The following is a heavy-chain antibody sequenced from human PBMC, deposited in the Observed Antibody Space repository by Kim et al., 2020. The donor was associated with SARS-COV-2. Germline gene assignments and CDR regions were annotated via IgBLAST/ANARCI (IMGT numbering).Heavy chain of an antibody. CDR3: GTCRGPPDF. CDR2: MSGNGRST. CDR1: GFNFDTYA. J-gene: IGHJ2*01. V-gene: IGHV3-23*01. Sequence: GGSLRLSCAASGFNFDTYAMNWVRQTPGKGLEWVAYMSGNGRSTSYAYSVKGLFSVSRDNSKYTLYLEMNGLRVDDTAVYYCGTCRGPPDFWGRGT.